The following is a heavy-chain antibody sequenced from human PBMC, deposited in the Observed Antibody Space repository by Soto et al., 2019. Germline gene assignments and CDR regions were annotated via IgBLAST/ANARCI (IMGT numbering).Heavy chain of an antibody. D-gene: IGHD2-15*01. V-gene: IGHV4-34*01. J-gene: IGHJ4*02. CDR2: INHSGST. CDR3: ARIQSGDFDY. CDR1: GGSFSGYY. Sequence: SETLSLTCAVYGGSFSGYYWSWIRQPPGKGLEWMGEINHSGSTNYNPSLKSRVTRSVDTSKNQFSLKLSSVTAADTAVYYCARIQSGDFDYWGQGTLVTVSS.